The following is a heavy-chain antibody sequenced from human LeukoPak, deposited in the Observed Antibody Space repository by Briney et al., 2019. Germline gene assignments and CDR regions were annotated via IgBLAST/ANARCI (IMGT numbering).Heavy chain of an antibody. D-gene: IGHD3-10*02. J-gene: IGHJ6*03. CDR1: GFTFDDYA. CDR2: ISWDGGST. CDR3: AKDRGIKYYYVKYMDV. V-gene: IGHV3-43D*03. Sequence: GGSLRLSCAASGFTFDDYAMHWVRQAPGKGLEWVSLISWDGGSTYYADSVKGRFTISRDNSKNSLYLQMNSLRAEDTALYYCAKDRGIKYYYVKYMDVWGKGTTVTVSS.